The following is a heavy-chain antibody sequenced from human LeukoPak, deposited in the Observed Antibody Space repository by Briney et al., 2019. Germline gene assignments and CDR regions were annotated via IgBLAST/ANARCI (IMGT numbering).Heavy chain of an antibody. CDR3: ARGSIFGVVMVEHYYYYYYMDV. CDR2: IIPIFGTA. V-gene: IGHV1-69*13. D-gene: IGHD3-3*01. J-gene: IGHJ6*03. CDR1: GGTFSSYA. Sequence: GASVKVSCKASGGTFSSYAISWVRQAPGQGLEWMGGIIPIFGTANYAQKFQGRVTITADESTSTAYTELSSLRSEDTAVYYCARGSIFGVVMVEHYYYYYYMDVWGKGTTVTVSS.